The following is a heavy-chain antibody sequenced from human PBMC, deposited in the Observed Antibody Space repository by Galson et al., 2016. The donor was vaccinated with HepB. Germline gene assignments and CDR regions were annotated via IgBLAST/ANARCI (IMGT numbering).Heavy chain of an antibody. D-gene: IGHD4-11*01. CDR1: GFTFSSYS. CDR3: AKVATPNRNYENWFDS. CDR2: ISDSAGST. V-gene: IGHV3-23*01. J-gene: IGHJ5*01. Sequence: SQRLSCAASGFTFSSYSMNWVRQAPGKGLEWVSGISDSAGSTYFADSVKGRFTISRDNSKNTLNLQMSSLRAEGTAVYYCAKVATPNRNYENWFDSWGQGTLVTVSS.